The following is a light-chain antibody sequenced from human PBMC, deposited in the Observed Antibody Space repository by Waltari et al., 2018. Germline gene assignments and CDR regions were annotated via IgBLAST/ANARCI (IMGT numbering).Light chain of an antibody. CDR1: HDISTY. CDR3: QQYDNLLS. Sequence: MQMTQSPSSLSASVGDRVTITCRATHDISTYLNWFQQKPGKAPKLLIYDASTLETGGPSRFSGSGSGTDFTFTISSLQPEDIATYYCQQYDNLLSFGGGTKVEIK. V-gene: IGKV1-33*01. J-gene: IGKJ4*01. CDR2: DAS.